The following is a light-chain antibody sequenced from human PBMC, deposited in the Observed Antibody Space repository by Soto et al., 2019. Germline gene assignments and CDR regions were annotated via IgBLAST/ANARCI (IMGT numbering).Light chain of an antibody. CDR2: LGS. CDR1: QSLLHSNGYDY. Sequence: EIVMTPSPLSLPVTPGEPASISCRSSQSLLHSNGYDYLDWELQKPGQAPKLLIYLGSNRASGVPDRFGGSGSGADFTLKISRVEAEDGGVVYRLQALQSPGTFGGGTKVEIK. CDR3: LQALQSPGT. J-gene: IGKJ4*01. V-gene: IGKV2-28*01.